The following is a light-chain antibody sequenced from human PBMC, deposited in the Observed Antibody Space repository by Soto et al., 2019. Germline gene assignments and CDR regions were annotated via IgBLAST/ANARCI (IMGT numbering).Light chain of an antibody. CDR2: LAS. CDR3: QQTYTIPFA. Sequence: IQLTQSPSSLSASVGDRVTITCRASQGIRNYLAWYQQKPGKAPNLLIYLASTLQGGVPSRFSGSGSGTDFSLTISSLQPEDVATYYCQQTYTIPFAFGQGTKLEI. CDR1: QGIRNY. J-gene: IGKJ2*01. V-gene: IGKV1-9*01.